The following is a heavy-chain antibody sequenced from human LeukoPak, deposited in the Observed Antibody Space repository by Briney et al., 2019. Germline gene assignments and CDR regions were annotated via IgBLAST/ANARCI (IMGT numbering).Heavy chain of an antibody. CDR2: INHSGST. D-gene: IGHD3-10*01. CDR1: GGSFSGYY. CDR3: AREGTMVRGVIGY. J-gene: IGHJ4*02. V-gene: IGHV4-34*01. Sequence: SETLSLTCAVYGGSFSGYYWSWIRQPPGKGLEWIGEINHSGSTNYNPSLKSRVIISVDTSKNQFSLKLSSVTAADTAVYYCAREGTMVRGVIGYWGQGTLVTVSS.